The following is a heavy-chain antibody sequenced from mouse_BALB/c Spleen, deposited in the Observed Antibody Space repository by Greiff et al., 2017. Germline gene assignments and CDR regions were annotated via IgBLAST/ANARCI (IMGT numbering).Heavy chain of an antibody. CDR1: GDSITSGY. CDR3: ARSHIYYYGSSYEADAMDY. D-gene: IGHD1-1*01. J-gene: IGHJ4*01. CDR2: ISYSGST. Sequence: EVQRVESGPSLVKPSQTLSLTCSVTGDSITSGYWNWIRKFPGNKLEYMGYISYSGSTYYNPSLKSRISITRDTSKNQYYLQLNSVTTEDTATYYCARSHIYYYGSSYEADAMDYWGQGTSVTVSS. V-gene: IGHV3-8*02.